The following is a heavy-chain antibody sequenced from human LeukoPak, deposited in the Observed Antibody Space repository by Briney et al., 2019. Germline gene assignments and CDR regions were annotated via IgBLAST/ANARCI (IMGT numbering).Heavy chain of an antibody. Sequence: SETLSLTCAVYGGSFSGYYWSWIRQPPGKWLEWIGEINHSGSTNYNPSLKSRVTISVDTSKNQFSLKLSSVTAADTAVYYCGGWDYWGQGTLVTVSS. CDR1: GGSFSGYY. CDR2: INHSGST. V-gene: IGHV4-34*01. CDR3: GGWDY. D-gene: IGHD6-19*01. J-gene: IGHJ4*02.